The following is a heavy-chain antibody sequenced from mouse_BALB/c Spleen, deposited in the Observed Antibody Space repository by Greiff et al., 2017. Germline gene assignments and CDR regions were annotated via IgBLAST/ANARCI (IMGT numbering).Heavy chain of an antibody. D-gene: IGHD1-1*01. Sequence: EVQGVESGAELVKPGASVKLSCTASGFNIKDTYMHWVKQRPEQGLEWIGRIDPANGNTKYDPKFQGKATITADTSSNTAYLQLSSLTSEDTAVYYCATSRAWFAYWGQGTLVTVSA. CDR2: IDPANGNT. CDR3: ATSRAWFAY. J-gene: IGHJ3*01. V-gene: IGHV14-3*02. CDR1: GFNIKDTY.